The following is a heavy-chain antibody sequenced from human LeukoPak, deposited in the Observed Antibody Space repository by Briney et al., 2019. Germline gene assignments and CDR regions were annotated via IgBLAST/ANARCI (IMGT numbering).Heavy chain of an antibody. CDR1: GYTFTGYS. D-gene: IGHD6-19*01. J-gene: IGHJ4*02. Sequence: ASVKVSCKASGYTFTGYSMHWVRQAPGQGLEWMGWIHPNSGGTNYAQKFQGRVTMTRDTSISTAYMELSRLRSDDTAVYYCAYLGIAVAGIADYWGQGTLVTVSS. CDR2: IHPNSGGT. CDR3: AYLGIAVAGIADY. V-gene: IGHV1-2*02.